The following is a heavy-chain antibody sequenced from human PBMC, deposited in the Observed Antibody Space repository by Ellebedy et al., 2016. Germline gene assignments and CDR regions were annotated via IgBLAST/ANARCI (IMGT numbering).Heavy chain of an antibody. CDR1: GGSISSYY. Sequence: SETLSLTCTVSGGSISSYYWSWIRQPPGKGLEWIGYIYYSGSTNYNPSLKSRVTISVDTSKNQFSLKLSSVTAADTAVYYCARRSFVARFGIFDYWGQGTLVTVSS. V-gene: IGHV4-59*08. D-gene: IGHD3-9*01. J-gene: IGHJ4*02. CDR3: ARRSFVARFGIFDY. CDR2: IYYSGST.